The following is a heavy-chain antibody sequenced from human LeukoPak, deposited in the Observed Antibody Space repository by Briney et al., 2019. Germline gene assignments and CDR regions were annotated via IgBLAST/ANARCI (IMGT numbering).Heavy chain of an antibody. Sequence: ASVKVSCKASGGTFSSYSINWVRQAPGLGLEWMGGIIPIFGTTNYAQRFQDRVTITADKSTSTAFLELSSLRSDDTAVYYCAREGSSSWYLIQATKFDYWGQGTLVTVSS. V-gene: IGHV1-69*06. D-gene: IGHD6-13*01. CDR3: AREGSSSWYLIQATKFDY. CDR1: GGTFSSYS. J-gene: IGHJ4*02. CDR2: IIPIFGTT.